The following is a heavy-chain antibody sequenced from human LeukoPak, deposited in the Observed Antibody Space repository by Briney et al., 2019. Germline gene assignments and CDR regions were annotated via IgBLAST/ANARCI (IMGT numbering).Heavy chain of an antibody. V-gene: IGHV1-18*01. CDR3: ARPHSLGGSFYVFDY. J-gene: IGHJ4*02. D-gene: IGHD1-26*01. Sequence: ASVKGSCKTSGYTFTTFNIAWVRQAPGRGLEWVGWVSTYNGNTDYAQRVQGRVAMTTDTSTNTAYMDLRSLRPDDTAVYYCARPHSLGGSFYVFDYWGQGTLITVSS. CDR1: GYTFTTFN. CDR2: VSTYNGNT.